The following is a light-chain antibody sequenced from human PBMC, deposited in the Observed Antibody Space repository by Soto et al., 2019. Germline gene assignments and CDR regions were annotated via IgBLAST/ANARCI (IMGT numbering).Light chain of an antibody. Sequence: QSALSQPASVAGSPGQSITISCTGTSRDVGSYNLVSWYQQYPGKAPKLMVYEVSKRPSGVSNRFSGSKSGNTASLTISGLQAEDEADYYCCSYASSSTWVFGGGTKLTV. CDR3: CSYASSSTWV. V-gene: IGLV2-23*02. J-gene: IGLJ3*02. CDR1: SRDVGSYNL. CDR2: EVS.